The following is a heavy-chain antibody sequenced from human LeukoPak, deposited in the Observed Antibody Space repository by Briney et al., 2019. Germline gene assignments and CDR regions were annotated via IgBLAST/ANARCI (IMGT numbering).Heavy chain of an antibody. V-gene: IGHV3-20*04. CDR3: ARRWLQRPYDY. J-gene: IGHJ4*02. CDR2: INWNGGRT. D-gene: IGHD5-24*01. Sequence: PGGSLRLSCAASGFTFDDYGMSWVRQAPGKGLEWVSGINWNGGRTDYADSVKGRFTISRDNAKNSLSLQMNSLKAEDTAVYYCARRWLQRPYDYWGQGTLVTVSS. CDR1: GFTFDDYG.